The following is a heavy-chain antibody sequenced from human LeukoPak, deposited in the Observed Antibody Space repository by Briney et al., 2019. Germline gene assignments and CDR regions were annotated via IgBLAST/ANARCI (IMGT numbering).Heavy chain of an antibody. CDR3: ARQKKSFYVVYYYYMDV. CDR1: GGSFSGYY. V-gene: IGHV4-34*01. D-gene: IGHD2-15*01. CDR2: INHSGST. J-gene: IGHJ6*03. Sequence: PSETLSLTCAVYGGSFSGYYWSWIRQPPGKGLEWIGEINHSGSTNYNPSLKSRVTISVDTSKNQFSLKLSSVTAADTAVYYCARQKKSFYVVYYYYMDVWGKGTTVTVSS.